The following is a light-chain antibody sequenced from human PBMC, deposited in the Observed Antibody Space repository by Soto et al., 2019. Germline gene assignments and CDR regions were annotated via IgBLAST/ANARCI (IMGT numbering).Light chain of an antibody. V-gene: IGKV3-11*01. J-gene: IGKJ2*01. CDR1: QSVSSY. CDR2: DAS. Sequence: EIVLTQSPSTLSLSPGERATLSCRASQSVSSYLAWYQQKPGQAPRLLIYDASNRATGIPARFSGSGSGTDFTLTNSSLEPEDFAVYYCQQRSNCPPYTFGQGTKLDIK. CDR3: QQRSNCPPYT.